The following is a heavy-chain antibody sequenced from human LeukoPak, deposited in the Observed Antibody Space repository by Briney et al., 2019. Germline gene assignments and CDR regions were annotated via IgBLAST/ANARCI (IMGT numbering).Heavy chain of an antibody. J-gene: IGHJ6*03. V-gene: IGHV4-59*01. CDR3: ARGGCDGGSCFRHYYYMEV. Sequence: SETLSLTCSVSGGSIGSYYWSWIRQAPRKGLAWIGYIYYKGSTNYNHSLPRRFSIYVDRSKDQVSLRQRHLCAADTAMYYCARGGCDGGSCFRHYYYMEVWGKGTTVTVSS. D-gene: IGHD2-21*01. CDR1: GGSIGSYY. CDR2: IYYKGST.